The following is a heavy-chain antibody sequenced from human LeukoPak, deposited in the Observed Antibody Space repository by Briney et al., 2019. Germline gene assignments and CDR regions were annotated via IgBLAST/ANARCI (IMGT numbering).Heavy chain of an antibody. CDR1: GGSLSSGGYY. CDR3: ARGERLFSNDYGDPNWFDP. J-gene: IGHJ5*02. Sequence: PSETLSLTCTVSGGSLSSGGYYWSWIRQHPGTGLEWIGYIYYSGSTYYNPSLKSRVTISVDTSKNQFSLKLSSVTAADTAVYYCARGERLFSNDYGDPNWFDPWGQGTLVTVSS. D-gene: IGHD4-17*01. CDR2: IYYSGST. V-gene: IGHV4-31*03.